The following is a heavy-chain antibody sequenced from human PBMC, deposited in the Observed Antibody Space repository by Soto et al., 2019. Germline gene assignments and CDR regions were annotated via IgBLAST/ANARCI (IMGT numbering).Heavy chain of an antibody. CDR3: ASGAAGTSFDY. Sequence: EVQLLESGGGLVQPGGSLRLSCAASGFTFSSYAMSWVRQAPGKGLGWVSVISGSGGSTYYADSVKGRFTISRDNSKNPLYLQMNSLRAEDTAVYYCASGAAGTSFDYWGQGTLVTVSS. CDR2: ISGSGGST. J-gene: IGHJ4*02. D-gene: IGHD6-13*01. CDR1: GFTFSSYA. V-gene: IGHV3-23*01.